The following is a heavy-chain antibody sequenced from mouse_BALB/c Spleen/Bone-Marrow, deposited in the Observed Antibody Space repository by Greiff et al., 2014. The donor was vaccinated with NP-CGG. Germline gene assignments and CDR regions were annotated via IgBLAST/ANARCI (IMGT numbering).Heavy chain of an antibody. J-gene: IGHJ3*01. D-gene: IGHD4-1*01. CDR1: GHTFTTYW. Sequence: QVRLKESGPELAKPGASVQMSCKASGHTFTTYWMHWGKQRPGQGLEWIGYIDPRTGYTEYNQKFKDKATLTADKSSNTAYMQLRSLTSEDSAAYYCARYWDTYWGQGTQVTVSA. CDR3: ARYWDTY. CDR2: IDPRTGYT. V-gene: IGHV1-7*01.